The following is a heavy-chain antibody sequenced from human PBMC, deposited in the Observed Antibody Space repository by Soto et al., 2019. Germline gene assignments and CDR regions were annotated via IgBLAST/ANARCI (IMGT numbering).Heavy chain of an antibody. D-gene: IGHD2-2*01. CDR2: ISDSGGTT. CDR3: AKDPYCSSISCYAGNFYY. CDR1: GFTFSNYP. Sequence: GGSLRLSCAASGFTFSNYPMSWVRQAPGKGLEWVSYISDSGGTTYYADSVKGRFTISRDNSKNTLYLQMNSLRAEDTAVYYCAKDPYCSSISCYAGNFYYWGQGALVTVSS. V-gene: IGHV3-23*01. J-gene: IGHJ4*02.